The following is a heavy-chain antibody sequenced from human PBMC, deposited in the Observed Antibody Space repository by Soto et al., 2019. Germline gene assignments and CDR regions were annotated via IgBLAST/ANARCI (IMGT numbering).Heavy chain of an antibody. J-gene: IGHJ6*02. CDR3: ARSLYGVDYYYGMDV. Sequence: SVKVSCKASGGTFSSYAISWVRQAPGQGLEWMGGIIPIFGTANYAQKFQGRVTITADESTSTAYMELSSLRSEDTAVYYCARSLYGVDYYYGMDVWGQGTTVTVSS. CDR2: IIPIFGTA. CDR1: GGTFSSYA. D-gene: IGHD2-2*02. V-gene: IGHV1-69*13.